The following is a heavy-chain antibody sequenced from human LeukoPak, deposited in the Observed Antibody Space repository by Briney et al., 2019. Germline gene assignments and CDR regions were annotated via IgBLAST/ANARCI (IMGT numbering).Heavy chain of an antibody. J-gene: IGHJ3*02. Sequence: SETLSLTCTVSGGSISSGDYYWSWIRQPPGKGLEWIGYIYYSGSTYYNPSLKSRVTISVDTSKNQFSLKLSSVTAADTAVYYCARANRRPYYDSRGRGIDAFDIWGQGTMVTVSS. V-gene: IGHV4-30-4*02. CDR2: IYYSGST. D-gene: IGHD3-22*01. CDR1: GGSISSGDYY. CDR3: ARANRRPYYDSRGRGIDAFDI.